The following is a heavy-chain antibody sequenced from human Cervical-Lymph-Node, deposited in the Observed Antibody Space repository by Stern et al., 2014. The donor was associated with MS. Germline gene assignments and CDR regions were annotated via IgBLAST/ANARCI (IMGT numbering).Heavy chain of an antibody. CDR3: AREVAGHRLGMMDV. D-gene: IGHD6-19*01. CDR1: GYTFTSYY. V-gene: IGHV1-46*01. Sequence: QMQLVQSGAEVTTPGASVKLSCKASGYTFTSYYIHWVRQAPGQGLEWMGILNPTGGSTRYAQNLQGRVTLTRDTSTSTVYMELSSLRSEDTAVYYCAREVAGHRLGMMDVWGQGTSVTVSS. J-gene: IGHJ6*02. CDR2: LNPTGGST.